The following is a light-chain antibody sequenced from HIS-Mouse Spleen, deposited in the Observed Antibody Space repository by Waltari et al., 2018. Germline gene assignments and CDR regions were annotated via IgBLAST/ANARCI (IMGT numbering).Light chain of an antibody. CDR1: SSDVGGYNY. J-gene: IGLJ1*01. V-gene: IGLV2-14*01. CDR3: SSYTSSSTPHYV. CDR2: EFS. Sequence: QSALTQPASVSGSPGQSITISCTGTSSDVGGYNYVSWYQQHPGKAPKLMIYEFSNRPSGVSNRFSGSKSGNTASLTISGLQAEDEADYYCSSYTSSSTPHYVFGTGTKVTVL.